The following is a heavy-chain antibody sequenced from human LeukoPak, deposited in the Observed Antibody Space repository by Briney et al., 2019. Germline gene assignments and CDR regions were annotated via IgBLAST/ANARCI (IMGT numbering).Heavy chain of an antibody. J-gene: IGHJ4*02. V-gene: IGHV4-39*01. CDR1: GGPISSSSYY. D-gene: IGHD3-10*01. CDR3: ARRYVGGSGSITDY. Sequence: SETLSLTCTVSGGPISSSSYYWGWIRQPPGKGLEWIGSIYYSGSTYYNPSLKSRVTISVDTSKNQFSLKLSSVTAADTAVYYCARRYVGGSGSITDYSGQGTLVTVSS. CDR2: IYYSGST.